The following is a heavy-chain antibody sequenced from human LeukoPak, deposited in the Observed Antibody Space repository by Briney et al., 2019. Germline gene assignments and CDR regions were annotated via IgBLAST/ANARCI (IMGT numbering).Heavy chain of an antibody. Sequence: SETLSLTCTVSGGSVSSYYWSWIRQPPGKGLEWIGYIYYSGSTNYNPSLKSRVTISVDTSKNQFSLNLSSVTAADTAVYYCARRYYYDSSGYYFDAFDIWGQGTMVTVSS. CDR3: ARRYYYDSSGYYFDAFDI. J-gene: IGHJ3*02. D-gene: IGHD3-22*01. CDR1: GGSVSSYY. V-gene: IGHV4-59*02. CDR2: IYYSGST.